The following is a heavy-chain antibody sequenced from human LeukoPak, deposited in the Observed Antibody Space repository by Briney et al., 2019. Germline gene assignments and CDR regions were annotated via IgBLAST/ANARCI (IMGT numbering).Heavy chain of an antibody. CDR1: GYTFSNYW. Sequence: GESLKISCKASGYTFSNYWIAWVRQMPGKGLEWMGIIYPDDSDTRYSPSFQGHVTISADKSITTAYLQWSSLKASDTAMYYCARHDLSAVAADYWGQGTLVTVSS. CDR2: IYPDDSDT. J-gene: IGHJ4*02. V-gene: IGHV5-51*01. CDR3: ARHDLSAVAADY. D-gene: IGHD6-19*01.